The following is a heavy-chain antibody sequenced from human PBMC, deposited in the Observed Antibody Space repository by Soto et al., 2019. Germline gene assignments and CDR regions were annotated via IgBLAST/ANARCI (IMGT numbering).Heavy chain of an antibody. CDR1: GFTVSSNY. CDR3: ARGAAARYGDDAFDI. Sequence: PGVSLRLSCAASGFTVSSNYMSWVRQAPGKGLEWVSVIYSGGSTYYADSVKGRFTISRHNSKNTLYLQMNSLRAEDTAVYYCARGAAARYGDDAFDIWGQGTMVTVSS. J-gene: IGHJ3*02. D-gene: IGHD4-17*01. CDR2: IYSGGST. V-gene: IGHV3-53*04.